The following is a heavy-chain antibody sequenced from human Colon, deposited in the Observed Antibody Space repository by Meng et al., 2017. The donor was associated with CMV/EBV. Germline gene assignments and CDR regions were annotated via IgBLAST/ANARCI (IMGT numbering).Heavy chain of an antibody. CDR1: GFTFSTYE. D-gene: IGHD2-2*01. J-gene: IGHJ6*02. CDR2: ISSSGETI. Sequence: GGSLRLSCAASGFTFSTYEMSWVRQAPGKGLEWISYISSSGETIYYADSVKGRFTISRDNSKNTLYLQMNSLRAEDTAVYYCARGLVPAAKAGMDVWGQGTTVTVSS. V-gene: IGHV3-48*03. CDR3: ARGLVPAAKAGMDV.